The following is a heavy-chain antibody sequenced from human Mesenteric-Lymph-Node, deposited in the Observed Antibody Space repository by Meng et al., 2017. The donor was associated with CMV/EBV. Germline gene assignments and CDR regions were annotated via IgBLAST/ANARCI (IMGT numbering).Heavy chain of an antibody. CDR1: GFTFSSYG. Sequence: GESLKISCAASGFTFSSYGMHWVRQAPGKGLEWVAFIRYDGSNKYYADSVKGRFTISRDNSKNTLYLQMNSLRAEDTAVYYCAKGEYSSSWYYYYGMDVWGQGTTVTVSS. J-gene: IGHJ6*02. CDR3: AKGEYSSSWYYYYGMDV. D-gene: IGHD6-13*01. V-gene: IGHV3-30*02. CDR2: IRYDGSNK.